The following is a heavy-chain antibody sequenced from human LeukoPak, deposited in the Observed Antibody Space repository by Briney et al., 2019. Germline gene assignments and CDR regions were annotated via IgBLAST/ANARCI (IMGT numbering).Heavy chain of an antibody. CDR3: AGTTVTNLGDY. J-gene: IGHJ4*02. CDR1: GFTVSSNY. CDR2: IYSGGST. D-gene: IGHD4-17*01. Sequence: PGGSLRLSCAASGFTVSSNYMSWVRQAPGKGLEWVSVIYSGGSTYCADSVKGRFTISRDNSKNTLYLQMNSLRAEDTAVYYCAGTTVTNLGDYWGQGTLVTVSS. V-gene: IGHV3-66*01.